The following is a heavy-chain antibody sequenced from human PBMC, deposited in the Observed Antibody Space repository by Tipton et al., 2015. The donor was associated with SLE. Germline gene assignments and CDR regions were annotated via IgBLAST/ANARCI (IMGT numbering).Heavy chain of an antibody. CDR1: GGSISSSSYY. Sequence: TLSLTCTVSGGSISSSSYYWGWIRQPPGKGLEWIGYIYYSGSTNYNPSLKSRVTISVDTSKNQFSLKLSSVTAADTAVYYCARGGYSYGPRGPFDIWGQGTMVTVSS. V-gene: IGHV4-61*05. D-gene: IGHD5-18*01. J-gene: IGHJ3*02. CDR2: IYYSGST. CDR3: ARGGYSYGPRGPFDI.